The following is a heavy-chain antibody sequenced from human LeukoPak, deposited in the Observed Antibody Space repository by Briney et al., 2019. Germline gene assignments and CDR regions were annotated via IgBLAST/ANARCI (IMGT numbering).Heavy chain of an antibody. CDR1: GFTFNDYG. Sequence: GGSLRLSCAASGFTFNDYGFHWVRQAPGKGLEWVAFIRFEGNEKVHAASVKGRFTISRDNSKNTLYLEMNGLRAEDTAVYYCAKDLMRDRWFGESWGQGTLVTVSS. CDR3: AKDLMRDRWFGES. D-gene: IGHD3-10*01. CDR2: IRFEGNEK. V-gene: IGHV3-30*02. J-gene: IGHJ5*02.